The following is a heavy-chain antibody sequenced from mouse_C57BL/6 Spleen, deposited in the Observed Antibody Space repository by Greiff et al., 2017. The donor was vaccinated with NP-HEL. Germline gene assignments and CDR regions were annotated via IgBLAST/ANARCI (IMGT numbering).Heavy chain of an antibody. CDR3: ARFTTVLDY. CDR1: GYTFTSYW. V-gene: IGHV1-50*01. J-gene: IGHJ2*01. CDR2: IDPSDSYT. D-gene: IGHD1-1*01. Sequence: QVQLQQPGAELVKPGASVKLSCKASGYTFTSYWMQWVKQRPGQGLEWIGEIDPSDSYTNYNQKFKGKATLTVDTSSSTAYMQLSSLTSEDSAVYYCARFTTVLDYWGKGTTLTVSS.